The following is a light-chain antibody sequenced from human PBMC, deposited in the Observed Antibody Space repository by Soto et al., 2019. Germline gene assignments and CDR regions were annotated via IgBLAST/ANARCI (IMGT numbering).Light chain of an antibody. Sequence: VLTQPPSASGTPGQRVSISCSGSSSNIKFNPVKWYQQLPGTAPKLLIYSTNQRPSGVPDRFSGSRSGTSASLAISGLQSDDEADYFCAAWDDSLGRVLFGGGTKVTV. J-gene: IGLJ2*01. V-gene: IGLV1-44*01. CDR1: SSNIKFNP. CDR2: STN. CDR3: AAWDDSLGRVL.